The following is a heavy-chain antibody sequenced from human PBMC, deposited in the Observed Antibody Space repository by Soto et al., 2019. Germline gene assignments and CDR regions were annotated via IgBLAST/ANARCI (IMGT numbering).Heavy chain of an antibody. CDR2: ISWDGGST. D-gene: IGHD3-3*01. CDR3: AKGYFWSGCHNYGMDV. CDR1: GFTFDDYT. V-gene: IGHV3-43*01. Sequence: GGSLRLSCAASGFTFDDYTMHWVRQAPGKGLEWVSLISWDGGSTYYADSVKGRFTISRDNSKNSLYLQMNSLRTEDTALYYCAKGYFWSGCHNYGMDVWGQGTTVTVSS. J-gene: IGHJ6*02.